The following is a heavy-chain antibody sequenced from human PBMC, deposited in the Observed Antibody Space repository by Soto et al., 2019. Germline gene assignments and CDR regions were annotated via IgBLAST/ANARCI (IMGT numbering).Heavy chain of an antibody. CDR3: AREMAAAGPNWSDP. CDR1: GGSISSGGYY. D-gene: IGHD6-13*01. J-gene: IGHJ5*02. V-gene: IGHV4-31*03. CDR2: IYYSGST. Sequence: SETLSLTCTVSGGSISSGGYYWSWIRQHPGKGLEWIGYIYYSGSTYYNPSLKSRVTISVDTSKNQFSLKLSSVTAADTAVYYCAREMAAAGPNWSDPWGQGTLVTVSS.